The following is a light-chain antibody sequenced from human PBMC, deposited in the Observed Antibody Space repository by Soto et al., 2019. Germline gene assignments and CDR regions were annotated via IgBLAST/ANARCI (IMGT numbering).Light chain of an antibody. V-gene: IGLV2-8*01. Sequence: QSVLTQPPSASGSPGQSVTISCTGTSSDVGAYNYVSWYQQLPGKAPKLIIYEVSKRPSGVPDRFSGSKSGNTASLTVSGLQDDDEADYYCTSYAGTYSFFYVFGTGTKLTVL. CDR2: EVS. CDR1: SSDVGAYNY. J-gene: IGLJ1*01. CDR3: TSYAGTYSFFYV.